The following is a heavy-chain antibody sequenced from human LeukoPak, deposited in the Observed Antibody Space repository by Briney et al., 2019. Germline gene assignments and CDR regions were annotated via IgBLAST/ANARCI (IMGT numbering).Heavy chain of an antibody. J-gene: IGHJ6*02. CDR3: ARGPAVTTSILVYYHGMDV. CDR1: GFTFSSYA. V-gene: IGHV3-30-3*01. Sequence: PGGSLRLSCAASGFTFSSYAMHWVRQAPGKGLEWVAVISYDGSNKYYADSVKGRFTISRDNSKNTLYLQMNSLRAEDTAVYYCARGPAVTTSILVYYHGMDVWGQGTTVTVSS. D-gene: IGHD4-17*01. CDR2: ISYDGSNK.